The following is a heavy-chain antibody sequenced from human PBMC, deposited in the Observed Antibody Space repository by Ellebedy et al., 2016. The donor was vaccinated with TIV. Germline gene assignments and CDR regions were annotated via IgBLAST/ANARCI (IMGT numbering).Heavy chain of an antibody. Sequence: SQTLSLTCAISGDTISNKTVAWAWIRQSPSRGLEWLGRTYLRSKWYNDYAVSVRNQVTINADTTKNHFSLQLNSVTPEDTAVYYCARAPQSLGRAYDVWGLGTLVTVSS. J-gene: IGHJ3*01. D-gene: IGHD7-27*01. CDR3: ARAPQSLGRAYDV. V-gene: IGHV6-1*01. CDR1: GDTISNKTVA. CDR2: TYLRSKWYN.